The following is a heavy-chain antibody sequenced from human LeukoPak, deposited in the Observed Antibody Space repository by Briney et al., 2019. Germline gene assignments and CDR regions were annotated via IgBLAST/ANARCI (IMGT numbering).Heavy chain of an antibody. CDR3: ARPEKWGGGSFDP. Sequence: SETLSLTCAVYGGSFSGYYWSWIRQPPGKGLEWIGEINHSGSTNYNPSLKSRVTISVDTSKNQFSLKLGSVTAADTAVYYCARPEKWGGGSFDPWGQGTLVTVSS. V-gene: IGHV4-34*01. D-gene: IGHD1-26*01. CDR2: INHSGST. CDR1: GGSFSGYY. J-gene: IGHJ5*02.